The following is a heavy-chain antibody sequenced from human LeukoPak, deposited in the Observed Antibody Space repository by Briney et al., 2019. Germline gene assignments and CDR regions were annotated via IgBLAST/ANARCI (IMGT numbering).Heavy chain of an antibody. V-gene: IGHV3-48*04. D-gene: IGHD6-13*01. Sequence: GSLRLSCAASGFTVRTYSMNWVRQAPGKGLEWVSYISISSSSVYYADSVKGRFTISRDNAKNSLYLQMNSLRAEDTAMYYCARDNLAAAGDDNFDIWGQGTMVTVSS. J-gene: IGHJ3*02. CDR2: ISISSSSV. CDR1: GFTVRTYS. CDR3: ARDNLAAAGDDNFDI.